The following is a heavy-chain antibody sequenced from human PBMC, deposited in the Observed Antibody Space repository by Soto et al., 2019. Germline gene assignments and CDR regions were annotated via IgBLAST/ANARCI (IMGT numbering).Heavy chain of an antibody. CDR3: ARDDYGRSFDY. D-gene: IGHD4-17*01. Sequence: GGSLRLSCAASGFTFSSYSMNWVRQAPGKGLEWVSYISSSSSTIYYADSVKGRFTISRDNAKNSLYLQMNSLRAEDTAVYYCARDDYGRSFDYWGQGTLVTVSS. CDR1: GFTFSSYS. V-gene: IGHV3-48*01. CDR2: ISSSSSTI. J-gene: IGHJ4*02.